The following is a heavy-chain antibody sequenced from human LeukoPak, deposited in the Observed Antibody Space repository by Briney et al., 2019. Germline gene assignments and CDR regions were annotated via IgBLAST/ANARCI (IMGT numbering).Heavy chain of an antibody. J-gene: IGHJ4*02. D-gene: IGHD3-16*02. CDR3: ARAIWSVWGSYRQSLYFDY. CDR1: GYTFTSYG. V-gene: IGHV1-2*02. Sequence: ASVKVSCKASGYTFTSYGISWVRQAPGQGLEWMGWINPNSGGTNYAQKFQGRVTMTRDTSISTAYMELSRLRSDDTAVYYCARAIWSVWGSYRQSLYFDYWGQGTLVTVSS. CDR2: INPNSGGT.